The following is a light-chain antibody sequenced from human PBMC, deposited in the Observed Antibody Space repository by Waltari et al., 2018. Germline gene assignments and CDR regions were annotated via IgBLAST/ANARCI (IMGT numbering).Light chain of an antibody. V-gene: IGLV1-40*01. Sequence: QSVLTHPPSVSGPPGQRVTISCTGSSSNIGAGYDVHRYLQLPGTAPKLLIKCNRNRPSGVPDRFSGSKSGTAASLAITGLQAEDEADYYCQSYDSSLSGSSVFGTGTKVTVL. CDR2: CNR. CDR3: QSYDSSLSGSSV. CDR1: SSNIGAGYD. J-gene: IGLJ1*01.